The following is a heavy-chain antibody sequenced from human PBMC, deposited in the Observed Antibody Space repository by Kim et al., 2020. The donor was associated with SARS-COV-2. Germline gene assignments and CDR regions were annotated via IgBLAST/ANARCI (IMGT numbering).Heavy chain of an antibody. J-gene: IGHJ6*03. Sequence: SVKGRFTISRDNSKNTLYLQMNSLRAEDTAVYYCAKDHNNFHYYYYYMDVWGKGTTVTVSS. CDR3: AKDHNNFHYYYYYMDV. V-gene: IGHV3-30*02. D-gene: IGHD1-20*01.